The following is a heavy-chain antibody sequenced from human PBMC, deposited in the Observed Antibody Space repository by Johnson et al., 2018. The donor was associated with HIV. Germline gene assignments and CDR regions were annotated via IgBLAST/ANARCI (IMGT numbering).Heavy chain of an antibody. V-gene: IGHV3-30*14. CDR1: GFTFSSYA. J-gene: IGHJ3*02. D-gene: IGHD7-27*01. CDR3: ARCNWAHFDAFDI. CDR2: IYSGGST. Sequence: QEKLVESGGGVVQPGRSLRLSCAASGFTFSSYAMHWVRQAPGKGLEWVAVIYSGGSTYYADSVKGRFTISSDSSKNTVFLQMNSLRAEDTAIYYCARCNWAHFDAFDIWGQGTMVTVSS.